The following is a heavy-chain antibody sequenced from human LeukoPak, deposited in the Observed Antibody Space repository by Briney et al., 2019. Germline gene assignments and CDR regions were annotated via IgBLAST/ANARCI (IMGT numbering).Heavy chain of an antibody. D-gene: IGHD3-10*01. CDR2: IYYSGIT. CDR3: VKGDYYASGSYQETFDY. CDR1: GGSISSYY. J-gene: IGHJ4*02. V-gene: IGHV4-59*12. Sequence: SETLSLTCTVSGGSISSYYWNWIRQPPGKGLEWIGYIYYSGITNYNPSLKSRVTISVDTSKSQFSLKLSSVTAEDTAVYYCVKGDYYASGSYQETFDYWGQGALVTVSS.